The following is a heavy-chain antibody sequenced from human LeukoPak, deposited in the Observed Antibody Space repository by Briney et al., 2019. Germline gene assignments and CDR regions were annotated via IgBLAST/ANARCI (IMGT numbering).Heavy chain of an antibody. D-gene: IGHD1-14*01. CDR1: GFTFSSYA. V-gene: IGHV3-30-3*01. J-gene: IGHJ2*01. CDR2: ISYDGSNK. Sequence: GGSLRLSCAASGFTFSSYAMHWVRQAPGKGLEWVAVISYDGSNKYYADSVKGRFTISRDNSKNTLYLQMNSLRAEDTAVYYCARSEPDYWYFDLWGRGTLVTDSS. CDR3: ARSEPDYWYFDL.